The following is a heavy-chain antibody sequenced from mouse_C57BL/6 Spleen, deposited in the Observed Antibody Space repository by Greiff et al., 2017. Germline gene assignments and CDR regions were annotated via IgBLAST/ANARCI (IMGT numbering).Heavy chain of an antibody. D-gene: IGHD1-1*01. V-gene: IGHV1-81*01. CDR2: IYPRSGNT. Sequence: QVQLQQSGAELARPGASVKLSCKASGYTFTSYGISWVKQRTGQGLEWIGEIYPRSGNTYYNEKFKGKATLTADKSSSTAYMELRSLTSEDSAVYFCARDGYYYGSSGAYWGQGTLVTVSA. CDR3: ARDGYYYGSSGAY. J-gene: IGHJ3*01. CDR1: GYTFTSYG.